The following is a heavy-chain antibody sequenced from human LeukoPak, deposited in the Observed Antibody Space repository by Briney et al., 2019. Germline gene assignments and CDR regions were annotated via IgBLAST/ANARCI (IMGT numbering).Heavy chain of an antibody. CDR2: INPSGGST. V-gene: IGHV1-46*01. CDR1: GYTFTTYD. Sequence: ASVKVSCKASGYTFTTYDLHWVRQAPGQGLEWMGIINPSGGSTNYAQKFQGRVTMTRDTSTSTVYMELSSLRSEDTAVYYCARGIAVAGSNFDYWGQGTLVTVSS. J-gene: IGHJ4*02. CDR3: ARGIAVAGSNFDY. D-gene: IGHD6-19*01.